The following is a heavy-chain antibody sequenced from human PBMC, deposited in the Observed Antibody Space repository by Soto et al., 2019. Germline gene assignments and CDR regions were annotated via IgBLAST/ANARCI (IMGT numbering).Heavy chain of an antibody. CDR2: ISRDGRIT. CDR3: AKDQWGLSGEWLGGYFDH. V-gene: IGHV3-64D*06. CDR1: GFNFMSYA. Sequence: PGGSLRLSCSVSGFNFMSYAMHWVRRAPGRRLEHVSAISRDGRITYYAASVNGRFTITRDNSKNTLYLQMSSLSVDDTAVYYCAKDQWGLSGEWLGGYFDHWGQGTQVTVSS. J-gene: IGHJ4*02. D-gene: IGHD2-8*02.